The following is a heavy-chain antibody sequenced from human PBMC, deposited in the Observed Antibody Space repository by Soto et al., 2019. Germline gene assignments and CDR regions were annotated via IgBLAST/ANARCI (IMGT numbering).Heavy chain of an antibody. Sequence: PGGSLRLSCAASGFTFSSYSMNWVRQAPGKGLEWVSSISSSSSYIYYADSVKGRFTISRDNAKNSLYLQMNSLRAEDTAVYYCARDIIRQYYDFWSADKGYYGMDVWGQGTTGTAP. D-gene: IGHD3-3*01. J-gene: IGHJ6*02. V-gene: IGHV3-21*01. CDR3: ARDIIRQYYDFWSADKGYYGMDV. CDR1: GFTFSSYS. CDR2: ISSSSSYI.